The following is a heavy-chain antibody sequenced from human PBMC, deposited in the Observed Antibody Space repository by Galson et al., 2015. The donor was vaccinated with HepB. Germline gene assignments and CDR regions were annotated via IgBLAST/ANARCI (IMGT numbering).Heavy chain of an antibody. Sequence: SLRLSCAASGFTFSSYWMHWVRQAPGKGLVWVSRINSDGSSTSYADSVKGRFTISRDNAKNTLYLQMNSLRAEDTAVYYCARSQIDSSSWYIRDYYYYYMDVWGKGTTVTVSS. D-gene: IGHD6-13*01. CDR3: ARSQIDSSSWYIRDYYYYYMDV. CDR2: INSDGSST. J-gene: IGHJ6*03. V-gene: IGHV3-74*01. CDR1: GFTFSSYW.